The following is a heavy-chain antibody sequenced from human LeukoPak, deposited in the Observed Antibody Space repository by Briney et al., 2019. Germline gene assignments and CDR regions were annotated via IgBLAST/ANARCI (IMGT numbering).Heavy chain of an antibody. V-gene: IGHV3-48*04. D-gene: IGHD6-13*01. CDR3: ASSHSPDDYFYYYMDV. CDR1: GFTFSSYG. CDR2: ISSSGGTM. J-gene: IGHJ6*03. Sequence: PGGSLRLSCAASGFTFSSYGMHWVRQAPGKGLEWVSYISSSGGTMFYADSVKGRFTISRDNAKNSLYLQMNSLRADDTAVYYCASSHSPDDYFYYYMDVWGKGTTVTVSS.